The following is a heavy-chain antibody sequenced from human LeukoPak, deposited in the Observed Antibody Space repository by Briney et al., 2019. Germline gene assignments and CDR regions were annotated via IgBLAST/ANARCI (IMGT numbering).Heavy chain of an antibody. J-gene: IGHJ6*02. Sequence: GASVKVSCKASGYTFTSYDINWVRQATGQGLEWMGWMNPNSGNTGCAQKFQGRVTMTRNTSISTAYMELSSLRSEDTAVYYCARILTGYYYYYGMDVWGQGTTVTVSS. D-gene: IGHD3-9*01. CDR1: GYTFTSYD. CDR3: ARILTGYYYYYGMDV. V-gene: IGHV1-8*01. CDR2: MNPNSGNT.